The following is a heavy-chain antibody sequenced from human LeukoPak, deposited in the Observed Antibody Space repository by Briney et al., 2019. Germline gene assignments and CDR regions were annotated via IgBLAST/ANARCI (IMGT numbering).Heavy chain of an antibody. CDR1: GYTFTGYY. CDR2: INPNSGGT. V-gene: IGHV1-2*02. J-gene: IGHJ5*02. CDR3: ARDGYCSSTSCYPNWFDP. Sequence: ASVNVSCKASGYTFTGYYMHWVRQAPGQGLEWMGWINPNSGGTNYAQKFQGRVTMTRDTSISTAYMELSSLRSDDTAVYYCARDGYCSSTSCYPNWFDPWGQGTLVTVSS. D-gene: IGHD2-2*03.